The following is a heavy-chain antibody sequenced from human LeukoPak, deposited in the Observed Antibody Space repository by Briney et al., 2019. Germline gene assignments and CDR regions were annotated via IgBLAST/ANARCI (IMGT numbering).Heavy chain of an antibody. J-gene: IGHJ4*02. Sequence: GGSLRLSCAASGFTFSSYATNWVRQTPGKGLEWVSAITASGDSTYYADSVKGRFTISRDNSKNTLSLQMNSLRAEDTAVYYCAKRGAYDNRYFDYWGQGTLVTVSS. V-gene: IGHV3-23*01. D-gene: IGHD3-22*01. CDR2: ITASGDST. CDR3: AKRGAYDNRYFDY. CDR1: GFTFSSYA.